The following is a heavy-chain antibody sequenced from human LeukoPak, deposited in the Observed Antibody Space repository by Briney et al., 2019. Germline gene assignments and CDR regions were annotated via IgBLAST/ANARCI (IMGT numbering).Heavy chain of an antibody. J-gene: IGHJ5*02. CDR3: ARSQQQRIGWFDP. D-gene: IGHD6-13*01. CDR1: GGSFSGYY. CDR2: INHSGST. V-gene: IGHV4-34*01. Sequence: SETLSLTCAVYGGSFSGYYWSWIRQPPGKGLEWIGEINHSGSTNYNPSLKSRVTISVDTSKNQFSLKLSSVTAADTAVYYCARSQQQRIGWFDPWGQGTLVTVSS.